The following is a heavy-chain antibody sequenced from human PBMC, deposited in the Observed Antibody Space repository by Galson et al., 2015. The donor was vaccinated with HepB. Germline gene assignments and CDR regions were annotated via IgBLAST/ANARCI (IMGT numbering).Heavy chain of an antibody. CDR2: ISWNSGRK. V-gene: IGHV3-9*01. J-gene: IGHJ3*02. CDR3: TKGKVLHYYDHTAFDI. Sequence: SLRLSCAASGFTFNDYGMHWVRQAPGKGLEWIAGISWNSGRKTYAGSVRGRFTISRDNAKESLLLQMDSLRTEDTALYYCTKGKVLHYYDHTAFDIWGRGTVVTVSS. CDR1: GFTFNDYG. D-gene: IGHD3-22*01.